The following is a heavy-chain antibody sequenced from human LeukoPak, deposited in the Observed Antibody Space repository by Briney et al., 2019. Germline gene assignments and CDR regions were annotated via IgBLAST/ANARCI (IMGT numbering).Heavy chain of an antibody. V-gene: IGHV4-59*12. CDR1: GGSINNYY. D-gene: IGHD3-10*01. CDR3: ARVGMVRGVIITDPYYFDY. J-gene: IGHJ4*02. CDR2: IYYSGST. Sequence: PSETLSLTCTVSGGSINNYYWSWIRQPPGKGLEWIGYIYYSGSTNYNPSLKSRVTISVDTSKNQFSLKLSSVTAADTAVYYCARVGMVRGVIITDPYYFDYWGQGTLVTVSS.